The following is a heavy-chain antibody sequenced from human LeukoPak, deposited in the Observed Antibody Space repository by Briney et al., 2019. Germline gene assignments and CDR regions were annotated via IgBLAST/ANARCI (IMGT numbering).Heavy chain of an antibody. D-gene: IGHD3-22*01. CDR3: ARDQNADYDSDPNWFDP. V-gene: IGHV4-61*01. J-gene: IGHJ5*02. CDR1: GYSISSGYY. CDR2: IYYSGRT. Sequence: SETLSLTCAVSGYSISSGYYWGWIRQPPGKGLEWIGYIYYSGRTNYNPSLKSRVTISVDTSKNQFSLKLSSVTAADTAVYYCARDQNADYDSDPNWFDPWGQGTLVTVSS.